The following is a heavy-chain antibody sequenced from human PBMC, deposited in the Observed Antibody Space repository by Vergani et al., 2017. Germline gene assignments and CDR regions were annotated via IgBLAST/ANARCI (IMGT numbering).Heavy chain of an antibody. CDR3: AGAYGGYDWFDD. J-gene: IGHJ4*03. CDR2: ISASGAPT. D-gene: IGHD1-20*01. V-gene: IGHV3-23*01. Sequence: EVQLLESGGDLVQPGGSLRLSCTASGFIFSTYAMSWVRQAPGKGLEWVSGISASGAPTYYADSVKGRVTISRDNSKNTLYLQMNSLGVEETAVYYCAGAYGGYDWFDDWGQRTLVTVSS. CDR1: GFIFSTYA.